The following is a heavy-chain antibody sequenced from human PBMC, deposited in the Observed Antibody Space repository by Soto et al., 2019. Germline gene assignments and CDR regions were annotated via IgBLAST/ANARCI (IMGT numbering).Heavy chain of an antibody. CDR1: GFSLSTSGVG. V-gene: IGHV2-5*02. J-gene: IGHJ4*02. CDR2: IYSDDDK. Sequence: SGPTLVNPTQTLTLTCTFSGFSLSTSGVGVGWIRQPPGKALEWLALIYSDDDKRYSPSLRSRLTITEDTSKNQVVFTMINMDPMDTAKYYCANNDSDGYNFAEFDYWGQGTLVTVSS. CDR3: ANNDSDGYNFAEFDY. D-gene: IGHD5-12*01.